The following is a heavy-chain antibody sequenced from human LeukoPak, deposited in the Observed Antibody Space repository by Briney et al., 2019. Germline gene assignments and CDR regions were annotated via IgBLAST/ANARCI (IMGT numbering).Heavy chain of an antibody. CDR1: GGSFSGYY. V-gene: IGHV4-34*01. CDR2: IYYSGST. J-gene: IGHJ4*02. Sequence: PSETLSLTCAVYGGSFSGYYWSWIRQPPGKGLEWIGSIYYSGSTYYNPSLKSRVTISVDTSKNQFSLKLSSVTAADTAVYYCARPLYYYDSSGYHFWGQGTLVTVSS. D-gene: IGHD3-22*01. CDR3: ARPLYYYDSSGYHF.